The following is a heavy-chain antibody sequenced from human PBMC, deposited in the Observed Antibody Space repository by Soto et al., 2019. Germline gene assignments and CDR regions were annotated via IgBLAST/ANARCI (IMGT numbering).Heavy chain of an antibody. CDR1: GFTFSSYA. CDR3: AKDAPIVVVTARNQGSGYFDS. Sequence: EMQLLESGGGLVQPGGSLRLSCAASGFTFSSYAMSWVRQAPGKGLEWVSAISGSGGSTYYADSVKGRFTISRDNTKNTLYLPLNSLRAEDTAVYYCAKDAPIVVVTARNQGSGYFDSWGQGSLVTVSS. D-gene: IGHD2-21*02. CDR2: ISGSGGST. J-gene: IGHJ4*02. V-gene: IGHV3-23*01.